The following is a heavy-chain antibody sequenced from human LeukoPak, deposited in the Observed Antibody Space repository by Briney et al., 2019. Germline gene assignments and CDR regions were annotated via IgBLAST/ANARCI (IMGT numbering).Heavy chain of an antibody. J-gene: IGHJ6*03. CDR3: ARYLGYYYYYMDV. Sequence: SETLSLTCIVSGGSISSGTYYWGWIRPPPGKGLEWIGNIYYSGSTYYNPSLKSRVTMSIDTSNNQFSLKLSSVTAADTAVYYCARYLGYYYYYMDVWGKGTTVTVSS. V-gene: IGHV4-39*01. CDR2: IYYSGST. D-gene: IGHD3-16*01. CDR1: GGSISSGTYY.